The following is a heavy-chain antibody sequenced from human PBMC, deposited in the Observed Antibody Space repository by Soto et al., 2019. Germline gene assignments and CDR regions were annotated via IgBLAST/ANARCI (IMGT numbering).Heavy chain of an antibody. Sequence: GGSLRLSCVASGFNFSTDTMNCVRQAPGKGLEWVSCISTSSGYIHLEDSVKGRFSIYIDNSKSSLYLQMNSLRVEDTAIYFCARGKGWLHFDSRGQGTMVTASS. CDR2: ISTSSGYI. J-gene: IGHJ5*01. CDR1: GFNFSTDT. V-gene: IGHV3-21*01. CDR3: ARGKGWLHFDS. D-gene: IGHD5-12*01.